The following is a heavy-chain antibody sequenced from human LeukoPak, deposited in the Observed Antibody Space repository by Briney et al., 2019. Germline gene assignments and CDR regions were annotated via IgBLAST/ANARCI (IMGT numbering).Heavy chain of an antibody. CDR3: AGGGINNYFDT. CDR1: GYSFSYYY. V-gene: IGHV1-2*02. J-gene: IGHJ5*02. Sequence: ASVKVSCKASGYSFSYYYIHWVRQAPGQGLEWVGWTNPHSGVTKYAQKLQGRVTVTGDTSINTAYMELRSLRSDDTAVYYWAGGGINNYFDTWGQGTLVTVSS. CDR2: TNPHSGVT. D-gene: IGHD3-16*01.